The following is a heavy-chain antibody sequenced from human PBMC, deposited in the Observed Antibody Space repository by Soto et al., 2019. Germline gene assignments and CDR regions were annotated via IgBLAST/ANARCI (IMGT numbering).Heavy chain of an antibody. CDR2: ISRDGNNK. Sequence: GGSLRLSCETSGFTFRFFDMHWVRQAPGKGLEWVAMISRDGNNKHYGDSVKGRFSISRDNSKNTLYLQMNRLSDDDTAIYYCAKDAYTPFRTTAHDSGGLDHWGRGTLVTVSS. CDR3: AKDAYTPFRTTAHDSGGLDH. J-gene: IGHJ4*02. V-gene: IGHV3-30*18. D-gene: IGHD4-4*01. CDR1: GFTFRFFD.